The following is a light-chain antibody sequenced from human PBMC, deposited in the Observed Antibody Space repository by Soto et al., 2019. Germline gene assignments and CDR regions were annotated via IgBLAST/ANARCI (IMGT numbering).Light chain of an antibody. CDR1: SSDIGTYKY. CDR2: EVS. CDR3: GSYTSISTYV. Sequence: QSALTQPASMSGSPGQSITISCTGTSSDIGTYKYVSWYQQHPGNAPKLMIYEVSHRPSGVSSRFSGSKSGNTASLTISGLQAEDEGDYYCGSYTSISTYVCGTGTKLTVL. J-gene: IGLJ1*01. V-gene: IGLV2-14*01.